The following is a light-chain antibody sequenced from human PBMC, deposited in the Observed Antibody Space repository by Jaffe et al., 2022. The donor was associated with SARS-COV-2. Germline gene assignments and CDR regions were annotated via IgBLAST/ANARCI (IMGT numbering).Light chain of an antibody. CDR3: QQYYSTPWT. J-gene: IGKJ1*01. V-gene: IGKV4-1*01. Sequence: DIVMTQSPDSLAVSLGERATINCKSSQSTFHSSSNKNYLAWYQQKPGQPPTLLIYWASTRESGVPDRFSGSASGTDFTLTISSLQAEDVAVYYCQQYYSTPWTFGQGTKVEIK. CDR2: WAS. CDR1: QSTFHSSSNKNY.